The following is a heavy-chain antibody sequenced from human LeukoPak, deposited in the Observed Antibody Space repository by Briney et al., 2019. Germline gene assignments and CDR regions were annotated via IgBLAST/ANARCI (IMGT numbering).Heavy chain of an antibody. V-gene: IGHV4-4*02. CDR1: GVSISSDNW. Sequence: PSETLSLTCAVSGVSISSDNWWSWVRPPPGRGLEWLGEIYHNGSTNNNPSLKRRVTISVDKSNNLFSLKLSSVTAADTAVYYCARVDWYEGLDYWGQGALVTVSS. J-gene: IGHJ4*02. CDR3: ARVDWYEGLDY. CDR2: IYHNGST. D-gene: IGHD2-21*01.